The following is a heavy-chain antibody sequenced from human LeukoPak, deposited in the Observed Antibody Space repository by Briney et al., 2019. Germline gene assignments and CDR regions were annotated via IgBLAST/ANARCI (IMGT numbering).Heavy chain of an antibody. CDR1: GGTFSSYA. CDR3: ARGGPSSGGGYYYYYMDV. Sequence: SVKVSCKASGGTFSSYAISWVRQAPGQGLEWMGGIIPIFGTANYAQKFQGRVTITADESTSTAYMELSSLRSEDTAVYYCARGGPSSGGGYYYYYMDVWGKGTTVTISS. D-gene: IGHD3-16*01. V-gene: IGHV1-69*13. CDR2: IIPIFGTA. J-gene: IGHJ6*03.